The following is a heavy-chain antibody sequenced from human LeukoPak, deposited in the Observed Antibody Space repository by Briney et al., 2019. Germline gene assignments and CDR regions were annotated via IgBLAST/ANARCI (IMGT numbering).Heavy chain of an antibody. D-gene: IGHD3-3*01. CDR1: GYTFTGYY. CDR3: ARVSVIYDSNWFDP. Sequence: ASVKVSCKASGYTFTGYYMHWVRQAPGQGLEWMGWINPNSGGTNYAQKFQGRVTMTRDTSISTAYMELSRLRSDDTAVYYCARVSVIYDSNWFDPWGQGTLVTVPS. J-gene: IGHJ5*02. V-gene: IGHV1-2*02. CDR2: INPNSGGT.